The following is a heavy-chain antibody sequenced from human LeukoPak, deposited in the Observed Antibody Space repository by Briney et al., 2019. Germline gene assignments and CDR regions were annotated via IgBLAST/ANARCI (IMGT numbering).Heavy chain of an antibody. Sequence: PGGSLRLSCAASGFTFSSYAMHWVRQAPGKGLEWVAVISYDGSNKYYADSVKGRSTIPRDNSKNTLYLQMNSLRAEDTAVYYCARGQDYYDSSGYYGWGQGTLVTVSS. J-gene: IGHJ4*02. CDR3: ARGQDYYDSSGYYG. CDR1: GFTFSSYA. V-gene: IGHV3-30-3*01. CDR2: ISYDGSNK. D-gene: IGHD3-22*01.